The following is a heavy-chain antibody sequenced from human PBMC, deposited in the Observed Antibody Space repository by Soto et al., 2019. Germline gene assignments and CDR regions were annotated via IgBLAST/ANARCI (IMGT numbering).Heavy chain of an antibody. CDR3: ARGLELELFRPIDY. D-gene: IGHD1-7*01. V-gene: IGHV4-34*01. J-gene: IGHJ4*02. Sequence: SETLSLTCAVYGGSFSGYYWSWIRQPPGKGLEWIGEINHSGSTNYNPSLKSRVTISVDTSKNQFSLKLSSVTAADTAVYYCARGLELELFRPIDYWGQGTLVTVSS. CDR2: INHSGST. CDR1: GGSFSGYY.